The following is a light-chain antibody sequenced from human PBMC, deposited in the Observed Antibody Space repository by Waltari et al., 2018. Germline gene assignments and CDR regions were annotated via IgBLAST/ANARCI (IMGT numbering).Light chain of an antibody. Sequence: SYEVTQPPSVSVSPGQTASLTCSGTALRLKSVCWSQQRPGPSPVLFRYKDVKRPLGLPERISGSKSGNTATLTISGTQSMDAADYYCHVWDNGIVMFGGGTKLTVL. J-gene: IGLJ3*02. V-gene: IGLV3-1*01. CDR2: KDV. CDR1: ALRLKS. CDR3: HVWDNGIVM.